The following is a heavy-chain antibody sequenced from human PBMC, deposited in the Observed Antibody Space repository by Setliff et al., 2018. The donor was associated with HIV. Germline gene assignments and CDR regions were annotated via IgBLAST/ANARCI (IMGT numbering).Heavy chain of an antibody. CDR2: ISGSGGST. CDR1: RTTFSSYA. D-gene: IGHD4-17*01. CDR3: ARRSDWFDP. Sequence: GGSLRLSCRGFRTTFSSYAMSWVRQAPGKGLEWVSAISGSGGSTYYADSVKGRFTISRDNSKNTLYLQMNSLRAEDTAVYFCARRSDWFDPWGQGTLVTVSS. J-gene: IGHJ5*02. V-gene: IGHV3-23*01.